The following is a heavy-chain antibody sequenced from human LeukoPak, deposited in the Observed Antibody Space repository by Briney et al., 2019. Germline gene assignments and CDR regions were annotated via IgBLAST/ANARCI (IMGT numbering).Heavy chain of an antibody. CDR1: GYTFTSYG. Sequence: SVKVSCKASGYTFTSYGISWARQAPGQGLEWMGRIIPILGIANYAQKFQGRVTITADKSTSTAYMELRSLRSDDTAVYYCAALHDYGDYVMDYWGQGTLVTVSS. D-gene: IGHD4-17*01. CDR3: AALHDYGDYVMDY. V-gene: IGHV1-69*04. J-gene: IGHJ4*02. CDR2: IIPILGIA.